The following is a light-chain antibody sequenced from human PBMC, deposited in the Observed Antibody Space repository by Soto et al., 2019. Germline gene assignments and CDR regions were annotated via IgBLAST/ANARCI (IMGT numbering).Light chain of an antibody. J-gene: IGKJ5*01. V-gene: IGKV3-20*01. CDR3: QQTYTTPEIT. Sequence: EIGLTQSPCTLSLSPGERATLSCRASQSVSSSYLAWYQQKPGQAPRLLIYDASNRATGIPARFSGSGSGTDFTLTISSLQPEDFAIYYCQQTYTTPEITFGQGTRLEIK. CDR2: DAS. CDR1: QSVSSSY.